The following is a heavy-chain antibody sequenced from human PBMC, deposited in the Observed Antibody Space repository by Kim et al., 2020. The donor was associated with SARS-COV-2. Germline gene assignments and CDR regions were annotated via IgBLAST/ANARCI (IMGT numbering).Heavy chain of an antibody. D-gene: IGHD4-17*01. V-gene: IGHV3-9*01. Sequence: KGRFTISRDNAKNSLYLQMNSLRAEDTALYYCAHLPIDYGDYHDYGMDVWGQGTTVTVSS. J-gene: IGHJ6*02. CDR3: AHLPIDYGDYHDYGMDV.